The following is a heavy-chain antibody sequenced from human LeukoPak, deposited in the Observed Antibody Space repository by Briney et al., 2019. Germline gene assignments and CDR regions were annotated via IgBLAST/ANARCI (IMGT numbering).Heavy chain of an antibody. CDR2: INTNTGNP. J-gene: IGHJ6*02. CDR1: GYTFTSYA. D-gene: IGHD3-3*01. CDR3: AREIPYYDFWSGYPYYYYGMDV. V-gene: IGHV7-4-1*02. Sequence: ASVKVSCKASGYTFTSYAMNWVRQAPGQGLEWMGWINTNTGNPTYARGFTGRFVFSLDTSVSTAYLQISSLKAEDTAVYYCAREIPYYDFWSGYPYYYYGMDVWGQGTTVTVSS.